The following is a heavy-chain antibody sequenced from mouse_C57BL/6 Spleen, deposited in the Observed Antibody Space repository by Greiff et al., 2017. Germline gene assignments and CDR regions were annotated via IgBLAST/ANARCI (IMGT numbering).Heavy chain of an antibody. J-gene: IGHJ2*01. CDR3: ARQRLPAFDY. V-gene: IGHV1-80*01. CDR1: GYAFSSYW. CDR2: LYPGDGDT. D-gene: IGHD3-2*02. Sequence: VHLQPSGAELVKPGASVQISCKASGYAFSSYWMNWVKQRPGKGLSCICPLYPGDGDTNSNGKFKGKATLTADKSSSTAYMQLSSLTSEDSAVYFCARQRLPAFDYWGQGTTLTVAS.